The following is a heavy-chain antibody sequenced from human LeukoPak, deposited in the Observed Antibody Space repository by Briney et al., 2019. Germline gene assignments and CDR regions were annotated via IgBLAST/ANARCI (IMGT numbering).Heavy chain of an antibody. V-gene: IGHV4-59*01. D-gene: IGHD1-26*01. CDR3: ARGGGVGYYYYYMDV. CDR2: IYYSGST. J-gene: IGHJ6*03. Sequence: PSETLSLTCTVSGGSITSYYWGWIRQPPGKGLEWIGYIYYSGSTNYNPSLKSRVTISVDTSKNQFSLKLSSVTAADTAVYYCARGGGVGYYYYYMDVWGKGTTVTISS. CDR1: GGSITSYY.